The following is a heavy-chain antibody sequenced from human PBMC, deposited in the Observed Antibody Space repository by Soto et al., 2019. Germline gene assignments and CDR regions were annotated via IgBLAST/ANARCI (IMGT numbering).Heavy chain of an antibody. CDR3: TRAPLIVGATPEFDY. CDR2: IRSKAYGGTT. V-gene: IGHV3-49*04. J-gene: IGHJ4*02. CDR1: GFTFGDYA. D-gene: IGHD1-26*01. Sequence: PGGSLRLSCTASGFTFGDYAMSWVRQAPGKGLEWVGFIRSKAYGGTTEYAASVKGRSTISRDDSKSIAYLQMNSLKTEDTAAYYCTRAPLIVGATPEFDYWGQGTLVTVSS.